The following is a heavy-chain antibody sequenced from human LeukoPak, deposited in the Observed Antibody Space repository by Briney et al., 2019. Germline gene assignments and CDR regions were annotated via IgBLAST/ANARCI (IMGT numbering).Heavy chain of an antibody. CDR1: GGTFSSYA. V-gene: IGHV1-18*01. D-gene: IGHD3-10*01. CDR3: ARVGFITMVRGVIRFDP. CDR2: ISAYNGNT. Sequence: GASVKVSCKASGGTFSSYAISWVRQAPGQGLEWMGWISAYNGNTNYAQKLQGRVTMTTDTSTSTAYMELRSLRSDDTAVYYCARVGFITMVRGVIRFDPWGQGTLVTVSS. J-gene: IGHJ5*02.